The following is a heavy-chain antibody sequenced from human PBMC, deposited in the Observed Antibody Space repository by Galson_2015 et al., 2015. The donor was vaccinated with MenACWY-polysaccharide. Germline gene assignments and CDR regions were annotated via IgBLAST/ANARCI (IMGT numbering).Heavy chain of an antibody. V-gene: IGHV3-23*01. D-gene: IGHD1-26*01. CDR2: TTGSGGKT. Sequence: SLRLSCAASGFTFSSYAMSWVRQAPGKGLEWVSATTGSGGKTYYADSVKGRFTISRDNSKNTLFLQMNSLRVEDTAVYHCAKGQRWESPRDSGGQGTLVTVSS. CDR3: AKGQRWESPRDS. CDR1: GFTFSSYA. J-gene: IGHJ4*02.